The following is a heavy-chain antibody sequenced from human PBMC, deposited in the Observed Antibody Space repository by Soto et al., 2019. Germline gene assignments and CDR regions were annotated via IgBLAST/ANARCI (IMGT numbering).Heavy chain of an antibody. CDR1: GFTFSSYS. Sequence: EVQLVESGGGLVKPGGSLRLSCAASGFTFSSYSMNWVRQAPGKGLEWVSSISSSSSYIYYADSVKGRFTISRDNAKNSLYLQMSSRRAEDTAVYCCALDCYDSSGYSALFGNWGQGTLVTVSS. V-gene: IGHV3-21*01. D-gene: IGHD3-22*01. CDR3: ALDCYDSSGYSALFGN. J-gene: IGHJ4*02. CDR2: ISSSSSYI.